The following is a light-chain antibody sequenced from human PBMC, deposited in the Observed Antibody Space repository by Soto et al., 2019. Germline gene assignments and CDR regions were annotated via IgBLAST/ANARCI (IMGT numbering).Light chain of an antibody. CDR3: QQYGSSPRT. J-gene: IGKJ1*01. CDR1: QSVSSY. CDR2: AAS. Sequence: IVMTQSPATLPVSPGERATLSCRASQSVSSYLAWYQQTPGQTPRLLIYAASSRATGIPDRFSGSGSGTDFSLTISRLEAEDFAVYYCQQYGSSPRTFGQGTKVDIK. V-gene: IGKV3-20*01.